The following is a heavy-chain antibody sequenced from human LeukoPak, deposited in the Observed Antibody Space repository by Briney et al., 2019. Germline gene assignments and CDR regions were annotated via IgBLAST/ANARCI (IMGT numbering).Heavy chain of an antibody. J-gene: IGHJ3*02. CDR3: ARDGGYSLVSGAFDI. CDR1: GFTFSSYN. Sequence: GGSLRLSCAASGFTFSSYNMNWVRQAPGKGLEWVSSISSSSDYIYYADSVKGRFTISRDNAKNSLYLQMNSLRAEDTAVYYCARDGGYSLVSGAFDIWGQGTMVTVSS. V-gene: IGHV3-21*01. D-gene: IGHD5-18*01. CDR2: ISSSSDYI.